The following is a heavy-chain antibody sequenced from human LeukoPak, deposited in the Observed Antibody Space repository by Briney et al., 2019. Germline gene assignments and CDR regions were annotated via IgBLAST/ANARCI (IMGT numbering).Heavy chain of an antibody. CDR1: GFTFSSYG. J-gene: IGHJ4*02. CDR3: AKAPDDSSGYYYGSHYFDY. Sequence: GGSLRLSCAASGFTFSSYGMHWVRQAPGKGLEWVAVISYDGSNKYYADSVKGRFTISRDNSKNTLYLQMNSLRAEDTAVYYCAKAPDDSSGYYYGSHYFDYWGQGTLVTVSS. V-gene: IGHV3-30*18. D-gene: IGHD3-22*01. CDR2: ISYDGSNK.